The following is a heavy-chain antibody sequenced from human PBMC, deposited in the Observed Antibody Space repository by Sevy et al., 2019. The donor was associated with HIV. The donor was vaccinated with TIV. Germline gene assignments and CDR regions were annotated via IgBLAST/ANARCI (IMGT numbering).Heavy chain of an antibody. CDR2: ISYDGSNK. Sequence: GGSLRLSCAASGFTFSSYAMHWVRQAPGKGLEWVAVISYDGSNKYYTDSVKGRFTISRDNSKNTLYLQMNSLRAEDTAVYYCAKGDGALTGIDPWGQGTLVTVSS. V-gene: IGHV3-30*04. CDR1: GFTFSSYA. J-gene: IGHJ5*02. CDR3: AKGDGALTGIDP. D-gene: IGHD7-27*01.